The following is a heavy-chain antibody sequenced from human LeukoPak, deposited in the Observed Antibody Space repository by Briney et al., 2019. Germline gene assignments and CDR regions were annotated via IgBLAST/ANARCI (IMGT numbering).Heavy chain of an antibody. V-gene: IGHV4-59*11. CDR3: ARGGQDTNGYFIWFDT. CDR2: ISYSGNT. CDR1: GGSITTHY. J-gene: IGHJ5*02. Sequence: SSETLSLTCTVSGGSITTHYWSWIRQAPGKALEWIGYISYSGNTHYNPFLKSRVTISRDMSKNQFSLKLTSVTAADTAVYYCARGGQDTNGYFIWFDTWGQGTLVTVSS. D-gene: IGHD2-8*01.